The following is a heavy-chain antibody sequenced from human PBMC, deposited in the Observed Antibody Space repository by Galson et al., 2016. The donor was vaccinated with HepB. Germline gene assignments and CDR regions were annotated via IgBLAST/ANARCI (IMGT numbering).Heavy chain of an antibody. J-gene: IGHJ3*01. CDR2: INQGGSQT. D-gene: IGHD2-2*01. V-gene: IGHV3-7*04. CDR1: GFTFSGYD. CDR3: ARDLSPSYADNWYDALDL. Sequence: SLRLSCAASGFTFSGYDMHWVRQAPGNGPEWVANINQGGSQTFYADSVKGRFTISRDNAKNSLYLQMHSLRPEDTAVYYCARDLSPSYADNWYDALDLWGQGTLVTVSS.